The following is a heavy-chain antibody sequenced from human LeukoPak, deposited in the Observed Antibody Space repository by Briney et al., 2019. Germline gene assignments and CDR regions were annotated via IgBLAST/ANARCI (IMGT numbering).Heavy chain of an antibody. V-gene: IGHV1-46*01. D-gene: IGHD6-19*01. J-gene: IGHJ4*02. CDR3: ARGSSGWHSDY. CDR1: GYTFTSYY. Sequence: ASVKVSCKASGYTFTSYYMHWVRQAPGQGLEWMGIINPSGGSTSYAQKLQGRVTMTTDTSTSTAYMELRSPRSDDTAVYYCARGSSGWHSDYWGQGTLVTVSS. CDR2: INPSGGST.